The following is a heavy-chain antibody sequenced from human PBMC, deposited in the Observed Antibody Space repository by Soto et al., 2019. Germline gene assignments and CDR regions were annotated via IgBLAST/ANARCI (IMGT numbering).Heavy chain of an antibody. CDR2: ISAYNGNT. Sequence: GASVKVSCKASGYTFTSYGISWVRQAPGRGLEWMGWISAYNGNTNYAQKLQGRVTMTTDTSTSTAYMELRSLRSDDTAVYYCARDVRSYYDILTGYREFDPWGQGTLVTVSS. CDR3: ARDVRSYYDILTGYREFDP. J-gene: IGHJ5*02. V-gene: IGHV1-18*01. D-gene: IGHD3-9*01. CDR1: GYTFTSYG.